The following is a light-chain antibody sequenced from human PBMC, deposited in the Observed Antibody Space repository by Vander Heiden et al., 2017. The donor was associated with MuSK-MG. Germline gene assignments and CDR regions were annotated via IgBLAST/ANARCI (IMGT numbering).Light chain of an antibody. CDR2: DNS. CDR1: SSNIGNTY. CDR3: GAWDSSLSAVV. V-gene: IGLV1-51*01. Sequence: QKVTISCSGSSSNIGNTYVAWYQQIPGSPPRLLIFDNSNRPSGIPDRFSGSKSGTSATLGITGLQTGDEADYYCGAWDSSLSAVVFGGGTRLTVL. J-gene: IGLJ7*01.